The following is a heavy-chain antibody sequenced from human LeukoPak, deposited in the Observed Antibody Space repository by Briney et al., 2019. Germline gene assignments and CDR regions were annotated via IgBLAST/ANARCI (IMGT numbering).Heavy chain of an antibody. CDR1: GFTIREYA. D-gene: IGHD3-9*01. CDR3: TRLPLYDILTGPPVDY. CDR2: IRSKANSYAT. Sequence: GGSLRLSCAASGFTIREYAMSWVRQTPGKGLEWVGRIRSKANSYATAYAASVKGRFTISRDDSKNTAYLQMNSLKTEDTAVYYCTRLPLYDILTGPPVDYWGQGTLVTVSS. V-gene: IGHV3-73*01. J-gene: IGHJ4*02.